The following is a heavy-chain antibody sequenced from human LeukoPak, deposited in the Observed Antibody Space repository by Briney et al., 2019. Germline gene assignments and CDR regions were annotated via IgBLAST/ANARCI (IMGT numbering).Heavy chain of an antibody. V-gene: IGHV3-21*01. D-gene: IGHD1-26*01. CDR1: GFTFSSYS. J-gene: IGHJ3*02. Sequence: PGGSLRLSCAASGFTFSSYSMNWVRQAPGKGLEWVSSISSSSSYIYYADSVKGRFTTSRDNAKNSLYLQMNSLRAEDTAVYYCARVRIAVRGAFDIWGQGTMVTVSS. CDR2: ISSSSSYI. CDR3: ARVRIAVRGAFDI.